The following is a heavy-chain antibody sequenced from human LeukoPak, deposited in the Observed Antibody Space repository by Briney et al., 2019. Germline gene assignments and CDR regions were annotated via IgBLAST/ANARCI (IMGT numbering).Heavy chain of an antibody. CDR1: GFTFSSYE. Sequence: GGSLRLSCAASGFTFSSYEMNWVRQAPGKGLEWVSYISSSGTTIYHADSVKGRFTISRDNAKNSLYLQMNSLRAEDAGLYYCAGGPTTGNLDYWGQGSLVTVFS. D-gene: IGHD1-1*01. J-gene: IGHJ4*02. CDR2: ISSSGTTI. CDR3: AGGPTTGNLDY. V-gene: IGHV3-48*03.